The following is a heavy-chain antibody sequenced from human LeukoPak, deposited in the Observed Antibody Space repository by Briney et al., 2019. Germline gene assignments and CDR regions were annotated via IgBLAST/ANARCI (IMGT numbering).Heavy chain of an antibody. D-gene: IGHD3-22*01. CDR1: GGSISSGGYY. CDR3: ARDLYYDSSGYYYERGAFDV. J-gene: IGHJ3*01. Sequence: SQTLSLTCTVSGGSISSGGYYWSWIRQHPGKGLEWIGYIYYSGSTYYNPSLKSRVTISVDTSKNQFSLKLSSVTAADTAVYCCARDLYYDSSGYYYERGAFDVWGQGTMVTVSS. CDR2: IYYSGST. V-gene: IGHV4-31*03.